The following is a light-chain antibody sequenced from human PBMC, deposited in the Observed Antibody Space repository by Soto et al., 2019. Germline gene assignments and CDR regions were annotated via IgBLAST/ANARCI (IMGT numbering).Light chain of an antibody. CDR2: GAS. J-gene: IGKJ1*01. CDR3: QQYDRSPKT. CDR1: QSVSSSY. V-gene: IGKV3-20*01. Sequence: EIVLTQSPVTLSLSPGERATLSSRASQSVSSSYLAWYQQKPGQAPRLLIYGASSRATGIPDRFSGTGSGTDFTLTISRLEPEDFAVYYCQQYDRSPKTFGQGTKVDIK.